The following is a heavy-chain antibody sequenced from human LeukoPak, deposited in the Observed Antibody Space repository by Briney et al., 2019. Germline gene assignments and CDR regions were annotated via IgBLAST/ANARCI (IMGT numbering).Heavy chain of an antibody. V-gene: IGHV3-53*01. CDR1: GFAVSTNY. D-gene: IGHD3-22*01. CDR3: ARVRYYYDSSDYLFDY. Sequence: GGSLRLSCAASGFAVSTNYMSWVRQAPGKGLEWVSDIYTERTTKYAASVQGRFTISRDNSKNTVYLQMNSLRAEDTAVYYCARVRYYYDSSDYLFDYWGQGTLVTVSS. J-gene: IGHJ4*02. CDR2: IYTERTT.